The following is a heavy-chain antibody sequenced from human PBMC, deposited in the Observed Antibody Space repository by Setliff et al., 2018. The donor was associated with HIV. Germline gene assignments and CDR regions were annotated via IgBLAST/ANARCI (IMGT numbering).Heavy chain of an antibody. CDR2: IDSDGSDT. J-gene: IGHJ4*02. CDR3: ARGPQYNFWGGYLGL. Sequence: PGGSLRLSCVASGLTFSNYWMHWVRQAPGKGLVWVSRIDSDGSDTDYADSVRGRFTISRDNAKNTLYLQMTSLRAEDTAVYYCARGPQYNFWGGYLGLWGRGTRVTGSS. D-gene: IGHD3-3*01. CDR1: GLTFSNYW. V-gene: IGHV3-74*01.